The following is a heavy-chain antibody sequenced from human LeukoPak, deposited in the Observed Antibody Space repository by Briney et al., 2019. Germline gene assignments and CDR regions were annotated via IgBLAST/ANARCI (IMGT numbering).Heavy chain of an antibody. CDR1: GGTFSSYA. CDR3: ATTGSGYEDFDY. Sequence: ASVKVSCKASGGTFSSYAISWVRQAPGQGLEWMGRIIPIFGIANYAQKFRARVTITADKSTSTAYMELSSLRSEDTAVYYCATTGSGYEDFDYWGQGTLVTVSS. CDR2: IIPIFGIA. J-gene: IGHJ4*02. D-gene: IGHD5-12*01. V-gene: IGHV1-69*04.